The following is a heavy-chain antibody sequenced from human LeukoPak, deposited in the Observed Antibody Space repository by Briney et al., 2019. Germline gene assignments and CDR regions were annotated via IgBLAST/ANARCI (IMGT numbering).Heavy chain of an antibody. J-gene: IGHJ5*02. D-gene: IGHD2/OR15-2a*01. V-gene: IGHV3-21*01. CDR3: ARDRMSIVSPCKSPRCPVGPGRRAFDP. CDR1: GFTFSSYS. CDR2: ISSSSSYI. Sequence: KPGGSLRLSCAASGFTFSSYSMNWVRQAPGKGLEWVSSISSSSSYIYYADSVKGRFTISRDNAKNSLYLQMNSLRAEDTAVYYCARDRMSIVSPCKSPRCPVGPGRRAFDPWGQGTLVTVSS.